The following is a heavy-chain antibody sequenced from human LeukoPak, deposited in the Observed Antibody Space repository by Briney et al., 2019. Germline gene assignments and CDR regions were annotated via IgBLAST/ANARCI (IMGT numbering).Heavy chain of an antibody. Sequence: ASAKVSCKASGYTFTAYYIHWLRQATGQGLEWMGWVNPFSGGTIPAQKFQDRVTMTKDTSINTAYMELSSLRSDDTAVYYCARVKDSSSWHYFDFWGQGTLVTVSS. J-gene: IGHJ4*02. D-gene: IGHD6-13*01. V-gene: IGHV1-2*02. CDR1: GYTFTAYY. CDR2: VNPFSGGT. CDR3: ARVKDSSSWHYFDF.